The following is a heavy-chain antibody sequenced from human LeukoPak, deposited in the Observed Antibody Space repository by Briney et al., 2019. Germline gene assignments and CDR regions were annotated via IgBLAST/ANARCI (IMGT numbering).Heavy chain of an antibody. Sequence: GGSLRLSCAASGFTLSNFAMGWVRQAPGKGLQWVSLISANGGGTYYADSVKGRFTISTDNSKNTLYLQMNSLRAEDTALYYCAKASGSGYGKDYFDYWGQGTLVTVSS. CDR3: AKASGSGYGKDYFDY. V-gene: IGHV3-23*01. CDR2: ISANGGGT. J-gene: IGHJ4*02. D-gene: IGHD1-26*01. CDR1: GFTLSNFA.